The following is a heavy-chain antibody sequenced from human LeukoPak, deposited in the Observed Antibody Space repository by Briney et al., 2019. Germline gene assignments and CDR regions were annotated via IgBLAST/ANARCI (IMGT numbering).Heavy chain of an antibody. CDR2: VFYTVST. J-gene: IGHJ6*03. CDR3: AREPRPLRYYYRDV. V-gene: IGHV4-39*07. Sequence: SETLSLTCTVSGDSISSSSYYWGWIRQSPGKGLEWIESVFYTVSTYYNPSLKSRVTISVDTSKNQFSLRLSSVTAADTAVYYCAREPRPLRYYYRDVWTKGPLSPSP. CDR1: GDSISSSSYY.